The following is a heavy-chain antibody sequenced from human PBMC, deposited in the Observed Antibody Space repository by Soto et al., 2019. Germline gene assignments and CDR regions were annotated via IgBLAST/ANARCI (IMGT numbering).Heavy chain of an antibody. V-gene: IGHV3-21*01. CDR1: GFSLSAYS. Sequence: EEQLVESGGGLVKPGGSLRLSCAASGFSLSAYSINWVRQAPGKGLEWVSSISSSSTYIYYTDSVKGRFTISRDNAKNSVYLQMNRLRAEDSAVYYCARHYGDFVDWYFDLRGRGTLVTVSS. CDR3: ARHYGDFVDWYFDL. CDR2: ISSSSTYI. J-gene: IGHJ2*01. D-gene: IGHD4-17*01.